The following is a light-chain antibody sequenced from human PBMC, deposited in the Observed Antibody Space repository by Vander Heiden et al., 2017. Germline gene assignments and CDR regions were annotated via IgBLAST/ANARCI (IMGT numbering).Light chain of an antibody. CDR2: AAS. CDR3: QQLNSYSRYT. V-gene: IGKV1-9*01. Sequence: DIQLTQSPSFLSASVGDRVTITCRASQGISSYLAWYQQKPGKAPKLLIYAASTLQSGVPSRFSGSGSGTESTLTISSLHPEDFATYYCQQLNSYSRYTFGQGTKLEIK. J-gene: IGKJ2*01. CDR1: QGISSY.